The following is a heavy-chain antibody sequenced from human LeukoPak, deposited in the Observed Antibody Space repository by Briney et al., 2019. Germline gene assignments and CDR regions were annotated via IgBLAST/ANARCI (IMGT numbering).Heavy chain of an antibody. CDR2: INYSGKT. CDR3: ARSSYSSGRYGGLDV. J-gene: IGHJ6*01. D-gene: IGHD3-22*01. Sequence: KPSETLSLTCTVSGDSFTSTDDFWGWLRQPPGKGLEWLGSINYSGKTYYNPSLKSRLIRSVGTSKHQVSLRLSSVAAADTAVYYCARSSYSSGRYGGLDVWGQGTTVTVSS. V-gene: IGHV4-39*01. CDR1: GDSFTSTDDF.